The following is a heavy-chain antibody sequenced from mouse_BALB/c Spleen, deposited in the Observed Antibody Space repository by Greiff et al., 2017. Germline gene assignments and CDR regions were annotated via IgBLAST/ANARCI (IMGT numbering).Heavy chain of an antibody. CDR3: TTGGNYGYDAMDY. D-gene: IGHD2-1*01. Sequence: QVQLQQSGAELVRPGASVTLSCKASGYTFTDYEMHWVKQTPVHGLEWIGAIDPETGGTAYNQKFKGKATLTADKSSSTAYMELRSLTSVDSAVYYCTTGGNYGYDAMDYWGQGTSVTVSA. CDR2: IDPETGGT. J-gene: IGHJ4*01. CDR1: GYTFTDYE. V-gene: IGHV1-15*01.